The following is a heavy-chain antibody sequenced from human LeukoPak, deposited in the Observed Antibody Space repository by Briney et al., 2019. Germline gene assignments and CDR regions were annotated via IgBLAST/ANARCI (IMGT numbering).Heavy chain of an antibody. J-gene: IGHJ5*02. CDR2: IYHSGST. Sequence: SETLSLTWAVSGYSISSGYYWGWIRQPPGKGLEWIGSIYHSGSTYYNPSLKSRVTISVDTSKNQFSLKLSSVTAADTAVYYCARHTDCSSTSCYTAQGVNWFDPWGQGTLVTVSS. D-gene: IGHD2-2*02. CDR1: GYSISSGYY. V-gene: IGHV4-38-2*01. CDR3: ARHTDCSSTSCYTAQGVNWFDP.